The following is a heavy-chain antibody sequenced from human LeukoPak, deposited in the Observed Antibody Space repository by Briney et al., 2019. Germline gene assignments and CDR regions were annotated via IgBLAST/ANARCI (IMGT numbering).Heavy chain of an antibody. V-gene: IGHV1-46*01. CDR1: GYTFTSYY. J-gene: IGHJ6*03. D-gene: IGHD6-13*01. CDR2: INPSGGST. Sequence: ASVKVSCKASGYTFTSYYMHWVRHAPGQGLEWMGIINPSGGSTSYAQKFQGRVTMTRDMSTSTVYMELSSLRSEDTAVYYCARDPGIAAPGALGYYYYYMDVWGKGTTVTVFS. CDR3: ARDPGIAAPGALGYYYYYMDV.